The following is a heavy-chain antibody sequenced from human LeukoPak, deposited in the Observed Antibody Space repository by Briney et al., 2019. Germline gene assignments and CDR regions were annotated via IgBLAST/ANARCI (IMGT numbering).Heavy chain of an antibody. CDR2: IGTAGDT. V-gene: IGHV3-13*04. Sequence: GGSLRLSCAASGFTFSSYDMHWVRQPTGKGLEWVSVIGTAGDTYYPGSVKGRFTISRENAKNSLYLQMNSLRAGDTAVYYCARGGVADYLDYWGQGTLVTVSS. CDR3: ARGGVADYLDY. D-gene: IGHD6-19*01. CDR1: GFTFSSYD. J-gene: IGHJ4*02.